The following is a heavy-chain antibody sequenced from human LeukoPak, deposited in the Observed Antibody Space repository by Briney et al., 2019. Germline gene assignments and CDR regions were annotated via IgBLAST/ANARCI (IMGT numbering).Heavy chain of an antibody. D-gene: IGHD2-2*01. J-gene: IGHJ6*03. Sequence: GGSLRLSCAASGFTFSSYWMSWVRQAPGKGLEWVANIKQDGSEKYYVDSVKGRFTICRDNAKNALYLQMNSLRAEDTAVYYCARLVVVPAVDYYYYYMDVWGKGTTVTVSS. CDR3: ARLVVVPAVDYYYYYMDV. CDR1: GFTFSSYW. V-gene: IGHV3-7*01. CDR2: IKQDGSEK.